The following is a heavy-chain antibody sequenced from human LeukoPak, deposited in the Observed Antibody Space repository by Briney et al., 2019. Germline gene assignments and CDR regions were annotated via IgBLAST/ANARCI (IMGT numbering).Heavy chain of an antibody. V-gene: IGHV3-7*01. D-gene: IGHD6-13*01. CDR3: ATGPGYSSSW. Sequence: PGGSLRLSCAAFGFTFSSYWMGWVRQAPGKGRGWVANTKQDGSEKYYVDSVKGRFTISRDNAKNSLYLQMNSLRAEDTAVYYCATGPGYSSSWWGQGTLVTVSS. J-gene: IGHJ4*02. CDR2: TKQDGSEK. CDR1: GFTFSSYW.